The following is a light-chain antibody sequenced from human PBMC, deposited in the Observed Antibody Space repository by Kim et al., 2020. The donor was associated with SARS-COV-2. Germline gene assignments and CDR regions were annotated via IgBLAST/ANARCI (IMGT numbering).Light chain of an antibody. V-gene: IGKV2-30*02. CDR1: QSLVHSDGNTP. Sequence: DVVMTQSPLSLPVTLGQPASISCRSTQSLVHSDGNTPLNWFQQRPGQSPRRLIYKVSNRDSGVPDRFSGSGSGTDFTLKISRVEAEDVGVYYCMYGTHWPPSFTFGGGTKVDIK. CDR2: KVS. J-gene: IGKJ4*01. CDR3: MYGTHWPPSFT.